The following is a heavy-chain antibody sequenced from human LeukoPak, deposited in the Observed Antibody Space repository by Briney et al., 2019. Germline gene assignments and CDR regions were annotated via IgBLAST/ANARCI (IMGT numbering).Heavy chain of an antibody. CDR2: ISGSGGST. CDR1: GFTFSSYA. J-gene: IGHJ4*02. V-gene: IGHV3-23*01. CDR3: AKDAETTYSGGDCYYYFDY. D-gene: IGHD2-21*02. Sequence: PGGSLRLSCAASGFTFSSYAMSWVRQAPGKGLEWVSAISGSGGSTYYADSVKGRFTISRDNSKNTLYLQMSSLRAEDTAVYYCAKDAETTYSGGDCYYYFDYWGQGTLVTVSS.